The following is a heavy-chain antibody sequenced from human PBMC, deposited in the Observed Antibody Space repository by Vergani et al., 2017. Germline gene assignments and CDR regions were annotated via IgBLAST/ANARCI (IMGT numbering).Heavy chain of an antibody. J-gene: IGHJ3*02. CDR3: ARGGQPLLSESWGGAFDI. V-gene: IGHV3-30*01. CDR2: ISYDGSNK. CDR1: LFTFSLPS. D-gene: IGHD2-21*02. Sequence: VQLVESGGGLVKPGGSLTLSSPSSLFTFSLPSLHWVPQAPGKGLPWVYVISYDGSNKNYADSVKGRFTISRDNSKNTLYLQMNSLGAEDTAVYYCARGGQPLLSESWGGAFDIWGQGTMVTVSS.